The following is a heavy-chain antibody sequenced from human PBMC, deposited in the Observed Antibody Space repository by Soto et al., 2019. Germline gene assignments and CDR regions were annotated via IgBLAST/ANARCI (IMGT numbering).Heavy chain of an antibody. CDR3: ARLYCSSSTCDSWFDP. J-gene: IGHJ5*02. Sequence: GESLKISCTVFGYTFTTSWISWVRQMPGRGLEWMGRIDPRDSYTNYSPSFQGHVTISVDKSISTAYLQWGSLKASDTAMYYCARLYCSSSTCDSWFDPWGQGTLVTVSS. V-gene: IGHV5-10-1*01. CDR1: GYTFTTSW. CDR2: IDPRDSYT. D-gene: IGHD2-2*01.